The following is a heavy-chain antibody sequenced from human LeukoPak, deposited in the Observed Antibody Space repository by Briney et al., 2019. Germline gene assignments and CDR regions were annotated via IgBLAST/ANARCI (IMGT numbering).Heavy chain of an antibody. D-gene: IGHD3-3*01. CDR2: INHSGST. CDR1: GGSFSGYY. CDR3: ARNVRDYDFWSGFEYYFDY. Sequence: PSETLSLTCAVYGGSFSGYYWSWIRQPPGKGLEWIGEINHSGSTNYNPSLKSRVTISVDTSKNQFSLKLSSVTAADTAVYYCARNVRDYDFWSGFEYYFDYWGQEPWSPSPQ. V-gene: IGHV4-34*01. J-gene: IGHJ4*01.